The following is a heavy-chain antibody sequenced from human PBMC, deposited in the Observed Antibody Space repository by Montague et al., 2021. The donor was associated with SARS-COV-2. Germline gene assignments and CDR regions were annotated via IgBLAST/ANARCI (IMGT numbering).Heavy chain of an antibody. Sequence: SKRSFYNPSLRSRLTISVDTSQNRFSLRLSSVTAADTAIYFCASQSGSYYNYFDLWGQGTLVTVSS. CDR2: SKRS. D-gene: IGHD1-26*01. V-gene: IGHV4-31*02. J-gene: IGHJ4*02. CDR3: ASQSGSYYNYFDL.